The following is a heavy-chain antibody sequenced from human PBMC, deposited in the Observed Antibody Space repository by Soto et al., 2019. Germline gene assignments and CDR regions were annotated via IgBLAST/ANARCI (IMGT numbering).Heavy chain of an antibody. CDR2: FSAAGRT. CDR1: GFSFSNYA. D-gene: IGHD4-17*01. Sequence: EVQLLESGGTLVQPGGSLRLSCAASGFSFSNYALSWVRQAPGKGLEWVSTFSAAGRTSYADSVRGRFTIARDSSQNTVHLQISDLRPEDTAVYYCAKELMPEHYGDTLFDYWGQGTRVTVSS. V-gene: IGHV3-23*01. J-gene: IGHJ4*02. CDR3: AKELMPEHYGDTLFDY.